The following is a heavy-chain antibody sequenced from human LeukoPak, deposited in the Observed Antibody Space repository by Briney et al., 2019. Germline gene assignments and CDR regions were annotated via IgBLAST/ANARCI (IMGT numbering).Heavy chain of an antibody. V-gene: IGHV3-74*01. J-gene: IGHJ6*02. CDR1: GNYW. Sequence: GGSLRLSCAASGNYWMHWVRQAPGKGLVWVSHINSDGSWTSYADSAKGRFTISKDNAKNTVYLQMNSLRAEDTAVYYCARGHAPAPRSAMDVWGQGTTVTVSS. CDR3: ARGHAPAPRSAMDV. CDR2: INSDGSWT.